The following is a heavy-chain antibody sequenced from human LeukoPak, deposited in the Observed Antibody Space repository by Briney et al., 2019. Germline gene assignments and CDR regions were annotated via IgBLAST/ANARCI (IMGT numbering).Heavy chain of an antibody. CDR3: ARQGGPYYYYMDV. CDR1: GGSISSSSYY. V-gene: IGHV4-39*01. CDR2: IYYSGST. J-gene: IGHJ6*03. Sequence: SETLSLTCTVSGGSISSSSYYWGWIRQPPGKGLEWSGSIYYSGSTYYNPSLKSRVTISVDTSKNQFSLKLSSVTAADTAVYYCARQGGPYYYYMDVWGKGTTVTVSS. D-gene: IGHD1-26*01.